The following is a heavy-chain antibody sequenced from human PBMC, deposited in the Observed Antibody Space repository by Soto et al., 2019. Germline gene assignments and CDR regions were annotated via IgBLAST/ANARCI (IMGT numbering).Heavy chain of an antibody. CDR2: IKSGIDGGTT. CDR1: GFTFTNAW. Sequence: PGGSLRLSCAASGFTFTNAWMNWVRQAPGKGLEWVGRIKSGIDGGTTDYVDSVKGRFTISRDNSKNTLYLQMNSLRAEDTAVYYCARDFPAARYGMDVWGQGTRESGSS. D-gene: IGHD6-13*01. V-gene: IGHV3-15*07. J-gene: IGHJ6*01. CDR3: ARDFPAARYGMDV.